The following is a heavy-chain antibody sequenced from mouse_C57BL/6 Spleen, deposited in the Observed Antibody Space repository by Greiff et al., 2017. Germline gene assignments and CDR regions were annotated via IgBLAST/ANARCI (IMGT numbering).Heavy chain of an antibody. V-gene: IGHV1-61*01. Sequence: QVQLQQPGAELVRPGSSVKLSCKASGYTFTSYWMDWVKQRPGQGLEWIGNIYPSDSETHYNQKFKDKATLTVDKSSSTAYMQLSSLTSEDSAVYYCARLVHYYGSKGYYAMDYWGQGTSVTVSS. D-gene: IGHD1-1*01. J-gene: IGHJ4*01. CDR3: ARLVHYYGSKGYYAMDY. CDR2: IYPSDSET. CDR1: GYTFTSYW.